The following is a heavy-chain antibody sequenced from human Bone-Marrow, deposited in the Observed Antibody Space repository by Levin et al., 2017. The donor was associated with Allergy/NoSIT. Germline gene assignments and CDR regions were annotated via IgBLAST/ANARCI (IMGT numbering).Heavy chain of an antibody. CDR2: ITFSSSTI. V-gene: IGHV3-11*01. CDR1: GFTFNAYY. D-gene: IGHD2-21*02. CDR3: ARGFWGGDTRSFDY. J-gene: IGHJ4*02. Sequence: GGSLRLSCAASGFTFNAYYLGWIRQAPGRGLEWLAYITFSSSTIYYADSVKGRFTVSRDNAQNSLFLQMNGLRGDDTAVYYCARGFWGGDTRSFDYWGQGALVTVSS.